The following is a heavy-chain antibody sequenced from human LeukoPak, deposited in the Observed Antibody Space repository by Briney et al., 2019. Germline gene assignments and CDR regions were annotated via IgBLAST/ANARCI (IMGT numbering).Heavy chain of an antibody. D-gene: IGHD3-9*01. CDR2: ISSSRSTI. J-gene: IGHJ4*02. CDR1: GFTFSRYS. V-gene: IGHV3-48*02. Sequence: PGGSLRLSCAASGFTFSRYSMNWVRQAPGKGLEWVSYISSSRSTIYYADSVKGRFTISRDNAKNSLYLQMNSLRDEDTAVYYCAKVRYVGYYFDYWGQGTLVTVSP. CDR3: AKVRYVGYYFDY.